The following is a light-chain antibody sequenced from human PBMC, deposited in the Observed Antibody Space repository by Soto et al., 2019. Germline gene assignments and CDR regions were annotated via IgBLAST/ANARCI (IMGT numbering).Light chain of an antibody. V-gene: IGKV3-15*01. CDR3: QQYNDWPPT. Sequence: EMVMTQAPATLSVSPGERATLSCRASQSVGSDLAWYQQKPGQAPRLLIYAASTRATGVPARFSGSGSGTEFTLTISSLQTEDFVVYYCQQYNDWPPTFGPGTKVDI. CDR1: QSVGSD. CDR2: AAS. J-gene: IGKJ3*01.